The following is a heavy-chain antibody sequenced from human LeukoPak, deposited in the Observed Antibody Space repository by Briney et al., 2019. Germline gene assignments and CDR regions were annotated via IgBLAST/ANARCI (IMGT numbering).Heavy chain of an antibody. Sequence: GASVKVSCKASGGTLNTHIFTWVRQAPGQGLEWMGKITPIIDSSKYAPQFQGRLTITADKYTGTVYMDLTSLRSDDTAVYYCGRVNLRGSQYNWFDPWGQGTLVTVSS. V-gene: IGHV1-69*08. J-gene: IGHJ5*02. CDR1: GGTLNTHI. CDR3: GRVNLRGSQYNWFDP. CDR2: ITPIIDSS. D-gene: IGHD3-10*01.